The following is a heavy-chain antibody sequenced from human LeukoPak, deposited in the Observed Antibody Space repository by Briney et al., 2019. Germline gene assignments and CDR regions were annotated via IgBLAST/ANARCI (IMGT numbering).Heavy chain of an antibody. J-gene: IGHJ6*02. Sequence: SETLSLTCTVSGGSISSGGHSWSWIRQPPGKGLEWIGEINHSGSTNYNPSLKSRVTISVDTSKNQFSLKLSSVTAADTAVYYCARGGVHGLGYCSSTSCQRYYYYGMDVWGQGTTVTVSS. D-gene: IGHD2-2*01. V-gene: IGHV4-39*07. CDR2: INHSGST. CDR3: ARGGVHGLGYCSSTSCQRYYYYGMDV. CDR1: GGSISSGGHS.